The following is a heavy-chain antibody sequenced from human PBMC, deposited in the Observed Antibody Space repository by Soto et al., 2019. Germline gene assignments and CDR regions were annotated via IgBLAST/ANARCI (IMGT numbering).Heavy chain of an antibody. D-gene: IGHD6-19*01. CDR1: GYTFTSYG. CDR3: AREISSGWYFDY. V-gene: IGHV1-18*01. Sequence: ASVKVSCKVSGYTFTSYGISWVRQAPGQGLEWMGWISAYNGNTNYAQKLQGRVTMTTDTSTSTAYMELRSLRSDDTAVYYCAREISSGWYFDYWGQGTVVTVSS. CDR2: ISAYNGNT. J-gene: IGHJ4*02.